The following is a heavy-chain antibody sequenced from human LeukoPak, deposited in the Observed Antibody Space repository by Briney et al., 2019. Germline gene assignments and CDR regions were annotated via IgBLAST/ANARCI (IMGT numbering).Heavy chain of an antibody. CDR2: IFYSGST. CDR3: ARGTDYYDGSGYYGY. J-gene: IGHJ4*02. V-gene: IGHV4-59*01. CDR1: GGSISTYY. Sequence: SETLSLTCTVSGGSISTYYWSWIRQPPGKGLEWIGYIFYSGSTNYNPSLKSRVTISVDTSKRRFSLKLSSVTAADTAVYYCARGTDYYDGSGYYGYWGQGTLVTVSS. D-gene: IGHD3-22*01.